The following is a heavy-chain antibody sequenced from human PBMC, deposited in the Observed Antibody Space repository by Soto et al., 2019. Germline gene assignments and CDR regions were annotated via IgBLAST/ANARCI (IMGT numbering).Heavy chain of an antibody. D-gene: IGHD2-15*01. CDR1: GFTFSSYA. CDR2: ISYDGSNK. Sequence: QVQLVEFGGGVVQPGRSLRLSCAASGFTFSSYAMHWVRQAPGKGLEWVAVISYDGSNKYYADSVKGRFTISRDNSKNTLYLQMNSLRAEDTAVYYCARGAFYCSGGSCYQGHFDYWGQGTLVTVSS. V-gene: IGHV3-30-3*01. CDR3: ARGAFYCSGGSCYQGHFDY. J-gene: IGHJ4*02.